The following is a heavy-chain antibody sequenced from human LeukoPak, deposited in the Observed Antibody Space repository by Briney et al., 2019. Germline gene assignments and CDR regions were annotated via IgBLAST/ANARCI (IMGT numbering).Heavy chain of an antibody. Sequence: ASVKVPCKASGYTFTGYFIQWVRQPPGQGLEWMGWVDPDSGGTNYAQKFQGRVTMTRDTSVNTAYMELSRLTSADTAVYFCARDTSGGARLGYWGQGTLVTVSS. CDR2: VDPDSGGT. D-gene: IGHD3-16*01. J-gene: IGHJ4*02. V-gene: IGHV1-2*02. CDR3: ARDTSGGARLGY. CDR1: GYTFTGYF.